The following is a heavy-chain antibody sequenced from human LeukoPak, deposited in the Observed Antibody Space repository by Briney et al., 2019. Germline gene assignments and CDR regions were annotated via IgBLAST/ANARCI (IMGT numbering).Heavy chain of an antibody. V-gene: IGHV4-34*01. CDR2: ISHSGST. D-gene: IGHD5-12*01. CDR3: ARRPWIRYYYYYMDV. J-gene: IGHJ6*03. Sequence: PSETLSLTCAAYGGSFSGYYWSWIRQPPGKGLEWIGEISHSGSTNYNPSLKSRVTISVDTSKNQFSLKLSSVTAADTAVYYCARRPWIRYYYYYMDVWGKGTTVTVSS. CDR1: GGSFSGYY.